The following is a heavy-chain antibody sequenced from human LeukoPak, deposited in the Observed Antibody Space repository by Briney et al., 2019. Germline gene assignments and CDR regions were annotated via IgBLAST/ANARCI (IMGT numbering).Heavy chain of an antibody. Sequence: SETLSLTCAVYGGSFSGYYWSWIRQPPGKGLEWIGEINHSGSTNYNPSLKSRVTISVDTSKNQFSLKLSSVTATDTAVYYCARLPYDYVWGSGAYYFDYWGQGTLVTVSS. CDR2: INHSGST. CDR3: ARLPYDYVWGSGAYYFDY. J-gene: IGHJ4*02. CDR1: GGSFSGYY. D-gene: IGHD3-16*01. V-gene: IGHV4-34*01.